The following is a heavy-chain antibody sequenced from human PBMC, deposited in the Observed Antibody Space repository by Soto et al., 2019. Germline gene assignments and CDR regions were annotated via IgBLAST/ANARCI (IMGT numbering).Heavy chain of an antibody. D-gene: IGHD2-2*01. J-gene: IGHJ6*04. CDR2: IDPSDSYT. CDR3: ARHLRDIVVVPTGMDV. CDR1: GYSFTSYW. Sequence: PGESLKLSCKGSGYSFTSYWISWVRQMPGKGLEWMGRIDPSDSYTNYSPSFQGHVTISADKSISTAYLQWSSLKASDTAMYYCARHLRDIVVVPTGMDVWGKGTKATVSS. V-gene: IGHV5-10-1*01.